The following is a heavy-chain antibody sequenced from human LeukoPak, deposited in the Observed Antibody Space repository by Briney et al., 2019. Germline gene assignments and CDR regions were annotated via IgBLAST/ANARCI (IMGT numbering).Heavy chain of an antibody. J-gene: IGHJ4*02. CDR1: GYTFTSYY. D-gene: IGHD3-10*01. Sequence: ASVKVSCKASGYTFTSYYMHWVRQAPGQGLEWMGWISAYNGNTNYAQKLQGRVTMTTDTSTSTAYMELRSLRSDDTAVYYCARDYGSGSSYYFDYWGQGTLVTVSS. CDR2: ISAYNGNT. CDR3: ARDYGSGSSYYFDY. V-gene: IGHV1-18*04.